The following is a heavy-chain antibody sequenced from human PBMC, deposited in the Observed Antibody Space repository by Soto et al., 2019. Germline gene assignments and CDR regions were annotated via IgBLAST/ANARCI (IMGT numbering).Heavy chain of an antibody. D-gene: IGHD3-10*01. CDR1: GGSFSGYY. CDR2: INHSGST. J-gene: IGHJ4*02. Sequence: SETLSLTCAVYGGSFSGYYWSWIRQPPGKGLEWIGEINHSGSTNYNPSLKSRVTISVDTSKNQFSLKLSSVTAADTAVYYCARGSRARPPRLDYWGQGTLVTVSS. CDR3: ARGSRARPPRLDY. V-gene: IGHV4-34*01.